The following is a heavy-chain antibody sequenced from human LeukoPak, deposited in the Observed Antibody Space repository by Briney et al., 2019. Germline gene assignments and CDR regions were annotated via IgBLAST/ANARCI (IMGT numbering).Heavy chain of an antibody. CDR1: GYTLTSYG. CDR3: ARDLGKQWLPLGVDY. D-gene: IGHD6-19*01. CDR2: ISAYNGNT. J-gene: IGHJ4*02. V-gene: IGHV1-18*01. Sequence: ASVKVSCKASGYTLTSYGISWVRQAPGQGLEWMGWISAYNGNTNYAQKLQGRVTMTTDTSTSTAYMELRSLRSDDTAVYYCARDLGKQWLPLGVDYRGQGTLVTVSS.